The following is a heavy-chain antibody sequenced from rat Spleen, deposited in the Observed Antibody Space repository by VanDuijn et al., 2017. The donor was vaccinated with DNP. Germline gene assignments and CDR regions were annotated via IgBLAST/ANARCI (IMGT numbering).Heavy chain of an antibody. Sequence: EVQLVESGGGLVQPGRSLKLSCAASGFTFSDYYMAWVRQAPTKGLEWVAYIRYDGGTTYHGDSVRGRFTISRDIATSTLYLQINGLRSEDMGTYYCARHVLPLRVWDYWGQGVMVTVSS. V-gene: IGHV5-22*01. CDR3: ARHVLPLRVWDY. CDR1: GFTFSDYY. J-gene: IGHJ2*01. D-gene: IGHD1-4*01. CDR2: IRYDGGTT.